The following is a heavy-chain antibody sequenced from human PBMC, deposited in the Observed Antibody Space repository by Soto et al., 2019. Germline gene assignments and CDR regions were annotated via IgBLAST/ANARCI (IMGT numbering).Heavy chain of an antibody. CDR1: GGAFSSYT. V-gene: IGHV1-69*04. D-gene: IGHD2-15*01. CDR3: AREGTNCSGGSCYNYYYMDV. CDR2: IIPILGIA. Sequence: SAKVSCKASGGAFSSYTISWVRQAPGQGLEWMGRIIPILGIANYAQKFQGRVTITADKSTSTAYMELSSLRSEDTAVYYCAREGTNCSGGSCYNYYYMDVWGKGTTVTVSS. J-gene: IGHJ6*03.